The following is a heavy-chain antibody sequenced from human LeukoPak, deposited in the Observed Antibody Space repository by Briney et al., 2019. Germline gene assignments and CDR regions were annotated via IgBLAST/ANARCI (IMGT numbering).Heavy chain of an antibody. CDR3: ANYYADY. V-gene: IGHV3-74*01. J-gene: IGHJ4*02. CDR2: INSDGSTT. Sequence: GGSLRLSCAASGFTFSTYWMHWVRQAPGKGLVWVSRINSDGSTTSYADSVKGRFTISRDNPKNTLYLQMNSLRPEDTAVYYCANYYADYWGQGTLVTVSS. D-gene: IGHD3-22*01. CDR1: GFTFSTYW.